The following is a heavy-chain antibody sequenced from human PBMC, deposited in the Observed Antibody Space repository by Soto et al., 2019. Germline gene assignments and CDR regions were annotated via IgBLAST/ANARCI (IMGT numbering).Heavy chain of an antibody. CDR3: GRPGIRFGNKMDV. V-gene: IGHV4-59*01. D-gene: IGHD3-10*01. CDR2: MYYTGTT. J-gene: IGHJ6*02. CDR1: GGYISSDY. Sequence: SETLSLTCTVSGGYISSDYWSWIRQPPGKGLEWIGYMYYTGTTNYNPSLRSRVTISLDTSKKQFSLKLSSVTAADTAVYCCGRPGIRFGNKMDVWGQGTTVTVSS.